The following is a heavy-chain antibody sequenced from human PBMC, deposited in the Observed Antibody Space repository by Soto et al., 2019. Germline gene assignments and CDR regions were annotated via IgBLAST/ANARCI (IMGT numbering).Heavy chain of an antibody. CDR2: IHHIGIT. V-gene: IGHV4-4*02. CDR3: ARALDYDFWGGRNWFDP. J-gene: IGHJ5*02. Sequence: SETLSLTCGVSSGSISSSTWWTWVRQPPGEGLEWIGEIHHIGITNYNPSLKRRVTISLDRSKNQFSLKLDSVTAADTAVYYCARALDYDFWGGRNWFDPWGQGTLVTVSS. D-gene: IGHD3-3*01. CDR1: SGSISSSTW.